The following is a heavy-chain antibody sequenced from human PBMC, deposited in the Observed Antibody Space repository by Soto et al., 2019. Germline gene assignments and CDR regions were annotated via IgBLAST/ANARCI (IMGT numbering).Heavy chain of an antibody. J-gene: IGHJ4*02. Sequence: SVKVSCKASGGTFSSYAISWVRQAPGQGLEWMGGIIPIFGTANYAQKFQGRVTITADESTSTAYMELSSLRSEDTAVYYCARDLPNIVVVTAIPRGTFDYWGQGTLVTVSS. D-gene: IGHD2-21*02. CDR2: IIPIFGTA. V-gene: IGHV1-69*13. CDR3: ARDLPNIVVVTAIPRGTFDY. CDR1: GGTFSSYA.